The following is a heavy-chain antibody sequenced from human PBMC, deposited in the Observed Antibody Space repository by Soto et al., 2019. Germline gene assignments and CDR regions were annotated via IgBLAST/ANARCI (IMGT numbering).Heavy chain of an antibody. D-gene: IGHD3-10*01. CDR3: AREYYYGSGPWY. J-gene: IGHJ4*02. CDR1: GGSISSSSFH. V-gene: IGHV4-39*07. CDR2: IYYSGST. Sequence: PSETLSLTCTVSGGSISSSSFHWGWIRQPPGKGLEWIGSIYYSGSTYYSPSLKSRVTISVDTSKNQFSLKLSSVTAADTAVYYCAREYYYGSGPWYWGQGTLVTVSS.